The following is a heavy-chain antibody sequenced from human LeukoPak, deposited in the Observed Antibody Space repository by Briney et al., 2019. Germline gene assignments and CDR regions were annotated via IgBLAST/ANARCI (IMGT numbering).Heavy chain of an antibody. CDR3: AREGSSAFGVLFSFDY. CDR1: GYTFTGYY. J-gene: IGHJ4*02. D-gene: IGHD3-10*01. CDR2: INPYSGGT. Sequence: ASVKVSCKASGYTFTGYYFHWVRQAPGQGLEWMGRINPYSGGTNYAQKFQGRVTMTRDTSISTAYMELSRLRSDDTAVYYCAREGSSAFGVLFSFDYWGQGTLVSVSS. V-gene: IGHV1-2*06.